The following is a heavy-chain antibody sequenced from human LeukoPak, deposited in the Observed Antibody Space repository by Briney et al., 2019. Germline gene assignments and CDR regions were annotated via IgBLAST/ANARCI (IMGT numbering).Heavy chain of an antibody. Sequence: GGSLRLSCVVSGFIISGNYMSWVRQAPGKGLEWVSVIYTGGTAAYTDSVRGRFTISRDTSKNTLYLQMNSLTVEDTAVYYCARGHGQWGQGTLVTVSS. CDR2: IYTGGTA. CDR1: GFIISGNY. V-gene: IGHV3-66*01. CDR3: ARGHGQ. J-gene: IGHJ4*02.